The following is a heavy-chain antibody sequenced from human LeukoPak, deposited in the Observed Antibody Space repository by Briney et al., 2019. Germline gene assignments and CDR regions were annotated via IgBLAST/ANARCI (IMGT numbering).Heavy chain of an antibody. CDR2: ISYDGSNK. CDR1: GFTVSSYA. D-gene: IGHD4-17*01. J-gene: IGHJ6*03. CDR3: ARVYGDREGDMDV. Sequence: GGSLRLSCAASGFTVSSYAMHWVRQAPGKGLEWVAVISYDGSNKYYAYSVKRRFTISRDNSKKTQHLKKSRRRGEDTAVYYCARVYGDREGDMDVWGKGTRVTVFS. V-gene: IGHV3-30*04.